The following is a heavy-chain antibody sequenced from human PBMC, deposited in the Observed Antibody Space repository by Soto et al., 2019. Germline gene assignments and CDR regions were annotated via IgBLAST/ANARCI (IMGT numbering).Heavy chain of an antibody. V-gene: IGHV3-23*01. Sequence: TVGSLRLSCAASGFTFSSYAMSWVRQAPGKGLEWVSAISGSGVSTYYADSVKGRFTISRDNSKDTLYLQMNSLRAEDTAVYYCAKTTNDFDYWGQGTLVTVSS. D-gene: IGHD4-17*01. CDR1: GFTFSSYA. CDR2: ISGSGVST. J-gene: IGHJ4*02. CDR3: AKTTNDFDY.